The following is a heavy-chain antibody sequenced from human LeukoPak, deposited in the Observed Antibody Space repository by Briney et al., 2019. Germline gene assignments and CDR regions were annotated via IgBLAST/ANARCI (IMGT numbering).Heavy chain of an antibody. D-gene: IGHD1-26*01. Sequence: SETLSLTCAVSGGSISSSTWWSWVRQPPGKGLEWIGEIYHSGSTNYNPSLKSRVTISVDKSKNQFSLNLSSVTAADTAVYYCAREEVGVNPIDSWGQGTLVTVSS. CDR3: AREEVGVNPIDS. V-gene: IGHV4-4*02. J-gene: IGHJ5*01. CDR2: IYHSGST. CDR1: GGSISSSTW.